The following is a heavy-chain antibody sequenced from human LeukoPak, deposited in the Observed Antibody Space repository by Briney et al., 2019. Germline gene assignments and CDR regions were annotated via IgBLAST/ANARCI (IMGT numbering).Heavy chain of an antibody. CDR3: AVCHWHSSGCRNDY. CDR1: GFTFISYA. Sequence: PGGSLRLSRAASGFTFISYAMSWVRQAPVKGLEWVSIISGSGGSTYYADSVKGRFTISRDNSKNTLYLQMNSLRAEDTAVYYCAVCHWHSSGCRNDYWGQGTLVTVSS. D-gene: IGHD6-19*01. J-gene: IGHJ4*02. CDR2: ISGSGGST. V-gene: IGHV3-23*01.